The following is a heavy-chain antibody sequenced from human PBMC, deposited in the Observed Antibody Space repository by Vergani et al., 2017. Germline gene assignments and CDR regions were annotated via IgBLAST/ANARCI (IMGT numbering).Heavy chain of an antibody. CDR2: IYYSGST. CDR1: GGSISSSSYY. J-gene: IGHJ4*02. D-gene: IGHD4-17*01. V-gene: IGHV4-39*07. CDR3: AREAPGTTAFDY. Sequence: QLQLQESGPGLVKPSETLSLTCTVSGGSISSSSYYWGWIRQPPGKGLEWIGRIYYSGSTYYNPSLKSRVTISVDTSKNQFSLKLSSVTAADTAVYYCAREAPGTTAFDYWGQGTLVTVSS.